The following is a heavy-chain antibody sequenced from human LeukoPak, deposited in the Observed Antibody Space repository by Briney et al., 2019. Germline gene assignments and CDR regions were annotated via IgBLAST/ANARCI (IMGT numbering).Heavy chain of an antibody. Sequence: QPGGSLRLSCAASGFTFSSYEMNWVRQAPGKGPEWVSYISSSGSTIYYADSVKGRFTISRDNAKNSLYLQMNSLRAEDTAVYYCARAYSYGIFYFDYWGQGTLVTVSS. CDR1: GFTFSSYE. V-gene: IGHV3-48*03. CDR2: ISSSGSTI. D-gene: IGHD5-18*01. J-gene: IGHJ4*02. CDR3: ARAYSYGIFYFDY.